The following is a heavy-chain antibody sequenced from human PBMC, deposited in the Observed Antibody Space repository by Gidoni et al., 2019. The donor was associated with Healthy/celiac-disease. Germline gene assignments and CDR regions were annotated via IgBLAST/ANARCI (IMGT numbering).Heavy chain of an antibody. D-gene: IGHD2-15*01. CDR3: AKSGGWLLPYYYYYMDV. V-gene: IGHV3-23*01. Sequence: EVQLLESGGGLVQPGGSLRLSCAASGFPFSSYAMSWVRQAPGKGLEWVSAISGSGGSTYYADSVKGRFTISRDNSKNTLYLQMNSLRAEDTAVYYCAKSGGWLLPYYYYYMDVWGKGTTVTVSS. CDR1: GFPFSSYA. CDR2: ISGSGGST. J-gene: IGHJ6*03.